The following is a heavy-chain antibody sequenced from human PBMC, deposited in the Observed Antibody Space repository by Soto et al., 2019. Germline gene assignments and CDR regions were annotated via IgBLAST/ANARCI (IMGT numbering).Heavy chain of an antibody. CDR3: ARVGAGPYGY. J-gene: IGHJ4*02. CDR2: INAGNANT. CDR1: GYTFTNYH. D-gene: IGHD3-10*01. Sequence: ASVKVSCKASGYTFTNYHVHWVRQAPGQRLEWMGWINAGNANTKYSQKFQGRVTITRDTSASTAYMELSSLRSEDTAVYYCARVGAGPYGYWGQGTLVTVSS. V-gene: IGHV1-3*01.